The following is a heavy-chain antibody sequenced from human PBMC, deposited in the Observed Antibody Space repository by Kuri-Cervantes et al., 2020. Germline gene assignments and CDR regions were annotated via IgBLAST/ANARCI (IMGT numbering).Heavy chain of an antibody. D-gene: IGHD3-10*01. CDR2: INWNGGST. CDR3: ARETLLWFGEPHEAFDI. Sequence: GGSLRLSCAASGFTFDDYGMSWVRQAPGKGLEWVSGINWNGGSTGYADSVKGRFTISRDNAKNSLYLQMNSLRAEDTAIYYCARETLLWFGEPHEAFDIWGQGTMVTVSS. CDR1: GFTFDDYG. V-gene: IGHV3-20*04. J-gene: IGHJ3*02.